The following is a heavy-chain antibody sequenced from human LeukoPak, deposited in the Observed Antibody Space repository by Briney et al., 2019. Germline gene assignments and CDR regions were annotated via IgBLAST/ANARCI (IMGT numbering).Heavy chain of an antibody. D-gene: IGHD4-17*01. CDR1: GLTFSNYA. V-gene: IGHV3-23*01. CDR2: ITGSGRGT. Sequence: PGGSLRLSCTASGLTFSNYATTWVRQVPGKGLEWVSSITGSGRGTYYADPVKGRFSVSRDNSQNTVFLHMNSLRADDTALYYCSKDPNGDYVGAFDMWGPGTMVTVSS. J-gene: IGHJ3*02. CDR3: SKDPNGDYVGAFDM.